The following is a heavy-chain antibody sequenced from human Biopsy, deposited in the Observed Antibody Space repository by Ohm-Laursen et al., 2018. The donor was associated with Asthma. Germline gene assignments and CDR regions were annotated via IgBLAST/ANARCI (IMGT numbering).Heavy chain of an antibody. CDR2: ISSGGRTI. D-gene: IGHD1-14*01. V-gene: IGHV3-11*01. CDR3: ARDNHDYYYYGMDL. Sequence: SLRLSCAASGFSFRDYYMSWIRQAPGKVLEWISYISSGGRTIYYADSVKGRFTISRDNAQNLLYLQMSSLRTEDTAVYYCARDNHDYYYYGMDLWGQGTSVTVSS. J-gene: IGHJ6*02. CDR1: GFSFRDYY.